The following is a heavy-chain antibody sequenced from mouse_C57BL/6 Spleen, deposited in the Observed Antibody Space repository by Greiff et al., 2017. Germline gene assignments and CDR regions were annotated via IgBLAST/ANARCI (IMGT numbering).Heavy chain of an antibody. V-gene: IGHV1-52*01. J-gene: IGHJ2*01. D-gene: IGHD3-2*02. CDR2: IDPSDSET. Sequence: QVQLQQPGAELVRPGSSVKLSCKASGYTFTSYWMHWVKQRPIQGLEWIGNIDPSDSETHYNQKFKDKATLTLDKSSSTAYMQLSSLTSEDSAVYYCARESSGYRDFDYWGQGTTLTVSS. CDR3: ARESSGYRDFDY. CDR1: GYTFTSYW.